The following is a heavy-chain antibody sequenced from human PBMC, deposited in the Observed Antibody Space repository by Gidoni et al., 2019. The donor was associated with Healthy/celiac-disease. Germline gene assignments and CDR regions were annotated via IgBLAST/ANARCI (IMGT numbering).Heavy chain of an antibody. CDR3: ARDSQWLVRPLDY. CDR2: ISAYNGNT. D-gene: IGHD6-19*01. CDR1: AYTFTSYG. J-gene: IGHJ4*02. V-gene: IGHV1-18*01. Sequence: VQLVHSGAEVNKPDSSLKVSCNASAYTFTSYGISWLRQAPGKGLEWMGWISAYNGNTNYAQKLKGRVNMNTDTSKSTAYMELRSLRSDDTAVYYCARDSQWLVRPLDYWGQGTLVTVSS.